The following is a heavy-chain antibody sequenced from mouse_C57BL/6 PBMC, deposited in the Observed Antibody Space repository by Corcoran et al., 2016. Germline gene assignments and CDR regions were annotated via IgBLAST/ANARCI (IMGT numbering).Heavy chain of an antibody. CDR1: GININDYY. Sequence: EVQRQQAGAELVRPGASVKLSCTASGININDYYMHVGKQRPEQGLEWSGRIDPEDGDTEYAPKFQGKATMATYTSSNTAYLQLSSLTSEDTAVYYCTTGITTVVATDYCGQGTTLTVS. D-gene: IGHD1-1*01. CDR3: TTGITTVVATDY. V-gene: IGHV14-1*01. J-gene: IGHJ2*01. CDR2: IDPEDGDT.